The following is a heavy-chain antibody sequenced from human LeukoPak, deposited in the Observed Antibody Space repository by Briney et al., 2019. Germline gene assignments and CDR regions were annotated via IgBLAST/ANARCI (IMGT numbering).Heavy chain of an antibody. D-gene: IGHD5-24*01. CDR2: IIPIFGAA. CDR3: ARDQRLEMATMKFDY. CDR1: GYTFTSYY. J-gene: IGHJ4*02. V-gene: IGHV1-69*13. Sequence: SVKVSCKASGYTFTSYYMHWVRQAPGQGLEWMGGIIPIFGAANYTQKFQGRVTITADESTSTAYMELSSLRSDDTAVYYCARDQRLEMATMKFDYWGQGTLVTVSS.